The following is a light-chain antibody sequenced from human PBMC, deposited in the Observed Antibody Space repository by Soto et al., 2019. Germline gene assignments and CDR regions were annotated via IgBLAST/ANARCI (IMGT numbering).Light chain of an antibody. CDR3: QYYNDYCCT. V-gene: IGKV1-5*03. CDR1: QTISSW. CDR2: ETS. J-gene: IGKJ1*01. Sequence: DIQLTQSPSTLSASVGDRVTITCRASQTISSWLAWYQQKPGKAPNLLIYETSNLESGDPSRFSGSGSGTEFTLTISRLHPDAFTTSYGQYYNDYCCTFGQGTKVEIK.